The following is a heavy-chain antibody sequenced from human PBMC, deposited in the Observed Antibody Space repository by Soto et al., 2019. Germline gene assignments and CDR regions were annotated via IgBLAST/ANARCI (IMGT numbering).Heavy chain of an antibody. CDR2: IIPMLAIT. V-gene: IGHV1-69*02. J-gene: IGHJ3*02. D-gene: IGHD6-13*01. CDR1: GGTFNVYT. CDR3: ALGSWSGETFDI. Sequence: QVQLVQSGAEVKKPGSSVKVSCKASGGTFNVYTIIWVRPAPGQGLEWMGRIIPMLAITNYARRFQGRVTLTAATSTTTAYMELSSLTSEDTAVYYCALGSWSGETFDIWGQGTLVTVSS.